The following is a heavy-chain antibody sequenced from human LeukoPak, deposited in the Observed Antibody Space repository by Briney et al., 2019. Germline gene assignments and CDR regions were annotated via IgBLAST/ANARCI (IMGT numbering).Heavy chain of an antibody. CDR1: AFTLGRYW. V-gene: IGHV3-74*01. D-gene: IGHD3-3*01. Sequence: PGGSLRLSCAASAFTLGRYWMHSFRQAPGTGLVWVARGNSDGTITDYANSVKSRFTTSRDNTKNTVCLQSSSLRAEDTGVYYCARDHHDFWSGYPNFWCQGTLVIVSS. CDR3: ARDHHDFWSGYPNF. J-gene: IGHJ4*02. CDR2: GNSDGTIT.